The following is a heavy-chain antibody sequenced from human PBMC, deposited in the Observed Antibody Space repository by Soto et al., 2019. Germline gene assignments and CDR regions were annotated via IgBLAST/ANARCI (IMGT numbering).Heavy chain of an antibody. CDR3: ARTAAAGKYYCTMDV. CDR2: IYPGDSDT. CDR1: GYSFTSYW. D-gene: IGHD6-13*01. V-gene: IGHV5-51*01. J-gene: IGHJ6*02. Sequence: LKISCKCSGYSFTSYWIGWVRQMPGKGLEWMGIIYPGDSDTRYSPSFQGQVTISADKSITTAYLQWSSLKASDTAMYYCARTAAAGKYYCTMDVWGQGTTVTVSS.